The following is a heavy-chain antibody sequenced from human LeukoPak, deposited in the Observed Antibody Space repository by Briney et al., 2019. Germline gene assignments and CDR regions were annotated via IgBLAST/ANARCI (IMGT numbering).Heavy chain of an antibody. Sequence: GGSLRLSCAVSGFTFSTYSVQGVRRATGKGLEWVAVMSYNGGDKYYATSLKDRFLVSSDISNNTAYLQMNNLRPEHTAVYYCARVRVPSRTLVPDLDFWGQGTLVTVSS. V-gene: IGHV3-30*04. D-gene: IGHD1-26*01. CDR2: MSYNGGDK. CDR1: GFTFSTYS. CDR3: ARVRVPSRTLVPDLDF. J-gene: IGHJ4*02.